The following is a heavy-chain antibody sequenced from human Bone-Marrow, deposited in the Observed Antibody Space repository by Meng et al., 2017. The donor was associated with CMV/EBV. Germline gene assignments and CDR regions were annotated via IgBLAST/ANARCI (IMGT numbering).Heavy chain of an antibody. V-gene: IGHV4-59*01. CDR2: IYYSGST. Sequence: SETLSLTCAVYGGSFSGYYWSWIRQPPGKGLEWIGYIYYSGSTNYNPSLKSRVTISVDTSKNQFSLKLSSVTAADTAVYYCASTTQRAQLDYWGQGTLVTVSS. D-gene: IGHD1-1*01. J-gene: IGHJ4*02. CDR3: ASTTQRAQLDY. CDR1: GGSFSGYY.